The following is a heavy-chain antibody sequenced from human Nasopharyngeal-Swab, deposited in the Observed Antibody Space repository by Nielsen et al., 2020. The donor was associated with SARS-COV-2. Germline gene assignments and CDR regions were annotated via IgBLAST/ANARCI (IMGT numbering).Heavy chain of an antibody. Sequence: ASVKVSCKASGYTFTSYGISWVRQAPGRGLEWMGWISAYNGNTNYAQKLQGRVTMTTDTSTSTAYMELRSLRSDDTAVYYCARDRGIVATIEEFDYWGQGTLVTVSS. J-gene: IGHJ4*02. CDR2: ISAYNGNT. V-gene: IGHV1-18*01. CDR1: GYTFTSYG. D-gene: IGHD5-12*01. CDR3: ARDRGIVATIEEFDY.